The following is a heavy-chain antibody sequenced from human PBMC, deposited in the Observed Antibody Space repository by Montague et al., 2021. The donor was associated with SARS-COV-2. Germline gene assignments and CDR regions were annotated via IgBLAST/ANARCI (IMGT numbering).Heavy chain of an antibody. D-gene: IGHD6-13*01. V-gene: IGHV6-1*01. J-gene: IGHJ4*02. CDR3: ARDPRYSLSWSFDY. CDR2: PYYRSKWYY. Sequence: CAISGDSVSGHTAASDGNRQEPPRRLEWLGRPYYRSKWYYDYAVSVKSRMTISPDTSKNQFSLQLSSVTPEDRAVYYCARDPRYSLSWSFDYWGQGTLVTGSS. CDR1: GDSVSGHTAA.